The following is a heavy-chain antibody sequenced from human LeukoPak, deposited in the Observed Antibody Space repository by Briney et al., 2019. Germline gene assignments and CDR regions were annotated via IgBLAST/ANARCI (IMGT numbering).Heavy chain of an antibody. CDR1: GLTFGTYD. D-gene: IGHD1-1*01. J-gene: IGHJ4*02. CDR3: SKKGQADNDGKPD. Sequence: GGSLRLSCAASGLTFGTYDMYWIRQAPGKGLECVSSISRGGAYTYYADSVKGRFTISRDDSRNTLYLQMNSLRAEDTAVYYCSKKGQADNDGKPDWGQGTLVTVSS. V-gene: IGHV3-23*01. CDR2: ISRGGAYT.